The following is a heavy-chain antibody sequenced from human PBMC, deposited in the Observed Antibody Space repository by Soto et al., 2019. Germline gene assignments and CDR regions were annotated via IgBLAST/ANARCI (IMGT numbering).Heavy chain of an antibody. J-gene: IGHJ6*03. CDR2: IKSKTDGGTT. V-gene: IGHV3-15*01. D-gene: IGHD3-10*01. Sequence: GGSLRLSCAASGFTFSNAWMSWVRQAPGKGLEWVGRIKSKTDGGTTDYAAPVKGRFTISRDDSKNTLYLQMNSLKTEDTAVYYCTTGILTYYYGSGSYVSRYYYMDVWGKGTTVTVSS. CDR1: GFTFSNAW. CDR3: TTGILTYYYGSGSYVSRYYYMDV.